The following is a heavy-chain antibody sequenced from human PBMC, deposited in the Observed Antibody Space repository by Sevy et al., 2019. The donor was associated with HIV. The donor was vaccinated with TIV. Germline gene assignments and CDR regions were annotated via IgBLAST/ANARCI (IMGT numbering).Heavy chain of an antibody. CDR3: AAGVGATPLFVY. CDR1: GYTFTSYG. J-gene: IGHJ4*02. CDR2: ISAYNGNT. D-gene: IGHD1-26*01. Sequence: ASVKVSCKASGYTFTSYGISWVRQAPGQGLEWMGWISAYNGNTNYAQKLQGRVTMTTDTPKSKAYMELGSLRSDDTAVYYCAAGVGATPLFVYWGQGTLVTVSS. V-gene: IGHV1-18*01.